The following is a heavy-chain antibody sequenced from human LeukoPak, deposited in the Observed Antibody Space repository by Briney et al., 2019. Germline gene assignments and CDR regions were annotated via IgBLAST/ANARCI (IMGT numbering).Heavy chain of an antibody. D-gene: IGHD3-10*01. Sequence: KPGGSLRLSCAASGFTFSNAWMSWVRQAPGKGLEWVGRIKGKTDGGTTDYATPVKGRFTISRDDSKNTLYLQMNSLKTEDTAVYYCTSYSHYYFDYWGQGTLVTVSS. CDR2: IKGKTDGGTT. CDR3: TSYSHYYFDY. V-gene: IGHV3-15*01. J-gene: IGHJ4*02. CDR1: GFTFSNAW.